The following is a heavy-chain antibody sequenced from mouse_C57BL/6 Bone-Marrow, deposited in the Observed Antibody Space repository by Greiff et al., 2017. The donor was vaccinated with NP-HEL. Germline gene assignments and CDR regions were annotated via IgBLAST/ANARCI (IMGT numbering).Heavy chain of an antibody. Sequence: VQLKESGPVLVKPGASVKMSCKASGYTFTDYYMNWVKQSHGKSLEWIGVINPYNGGTSYNQKFKGKATLTVDKSSSTAYMELNSLTSEDSAVYYCAAQLGPFFDYWGQGTTLTVSS. D-gene: IGHD4-1*02. CDR1: GYTFTDYY. CDR2: INPYNGGT. V-gene: IGHV1-19*01. J-gene: IGHJ2*01. CDR3: AAQLGPFFDY.